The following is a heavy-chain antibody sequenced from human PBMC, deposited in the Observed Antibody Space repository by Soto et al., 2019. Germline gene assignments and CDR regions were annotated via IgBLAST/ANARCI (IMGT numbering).Heavy chain of an antibody. CDR3: ARDRGDFWSGEGNGYFDY. J-gene: IGHJ4*02. CDR1: GGSISSYY. CDR2: IYYIGST. V-gene: IGHV4-59*01. Sequence: LSLTCTVSGGSISSYYWSWIRQPPGKGLEWIGYIYYIGSTNYNPSLKSRVTISVDTSKNQFSLKLSSVTAADTAVYYCARDRGDFWSGEGNGYFDYWGQGTLVTVPS. D-gene: IGHD3-3*01.